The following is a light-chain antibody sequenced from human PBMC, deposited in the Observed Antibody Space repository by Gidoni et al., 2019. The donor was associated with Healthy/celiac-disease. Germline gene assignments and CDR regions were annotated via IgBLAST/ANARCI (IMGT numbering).Light chain of an antibody. CDR1: QSTSSW. CDR2: KAS. CDR3: QQYNSYSFT. Sequence: DIQMTQSPSTLSASVGDRVTITCRASQSTSSWLAWYQQKPGKAPKLLIYKASSLESGVPSRFSGSGSGTEFTLTISSLQPDDFATYYCQQYNSYSFTFXPXTKVDIK. V-gene: IGKV1-5*03. J-gene: IGKJ3*01.